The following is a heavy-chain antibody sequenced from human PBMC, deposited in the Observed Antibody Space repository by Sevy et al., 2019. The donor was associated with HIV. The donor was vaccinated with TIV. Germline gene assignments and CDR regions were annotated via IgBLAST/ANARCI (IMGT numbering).Heavy chain of an antibody. Sequence: GGSLRLSCVASGFNFNIYSFSWVRQTPGKGLEWVSTLSFGCGKINYADSVQGRFTISRDDSKNTLYLEMNSLRVEDTAIYYCAREGCSKPHDYWGQGTLVTVS. J-gene: IGHJ4*02. V-gene: IGHV3-23*01. CDR3: AREGCSKPHDY. D-gene: IGHD3-10*02. CDR1: GFNFNIYS. CDR2: LSFGCGKI.